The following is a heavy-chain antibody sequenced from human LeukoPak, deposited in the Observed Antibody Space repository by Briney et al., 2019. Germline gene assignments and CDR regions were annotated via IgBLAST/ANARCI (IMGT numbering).Heavy chain of an antibody. J-gene: IGHJ4*02. Sequence: SETLSLTCTISGDSISSSNYYWGWIRQPPGKGLEWIGNIYYSGRTYYNPSLKSRVTISVDTSKNDFSLKLSSVTTADTAVYYCARLYYYDSSGPPLWGQGTMVAVSS. CDR1: GDSISSSNYY. CDR2: IYYSGRT. CDR3: ARLYYYDSSGPPL. V-gene: IGHV4-39*02. D-gene: IGHD3-22*01.